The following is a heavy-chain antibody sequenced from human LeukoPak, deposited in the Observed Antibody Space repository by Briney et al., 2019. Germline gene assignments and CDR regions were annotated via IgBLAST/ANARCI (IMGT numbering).Heavy chain of an antibody. D-gene: IGHD1-20*01. CDR1: GFTFSSYS. Sequence: GGSLRLSCAASGFTFSSYSMSWVRQAPGKGLEWASAISGSGGSTYYADSVRGRFTISRDNSENTLYLQMNSLRAEDTAVYYCATSGITSDWGQGTLVTVSS. V-gene: IGHV3-23*01. CDR3: ATSGITSD. J-gene: IGHJ4*02. CDR2: ISGSGGST.